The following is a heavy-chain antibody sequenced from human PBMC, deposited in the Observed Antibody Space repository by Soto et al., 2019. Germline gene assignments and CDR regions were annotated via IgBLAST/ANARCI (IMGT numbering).Heavy chain of an antibody. CDR2: MNPTTGNT. V-gene: IGHV1-8*01. D-gene: IGHD6-13*01. CDR3: ARAVRVAAAGTVKYYFDY. J-gene: IGHJ4*02. CDR1: GYTFTNYD. Sequence: HVQLVQSGAEVRKPGASVKVSCKASGYTFTNYDINWVRQAPGQGLEWMGWMNPTTGNTGYAQSFQDRVTMTRDTSTSTAYMELSSLRSDDTAVYYCARAVRVAAAGTVKYYFDYWGQGTLFTVSS.